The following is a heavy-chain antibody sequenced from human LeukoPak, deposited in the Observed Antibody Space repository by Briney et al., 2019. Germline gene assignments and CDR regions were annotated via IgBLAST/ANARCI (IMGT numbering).Heavy chain of an antibody. Sequence: PGTSLRLSCAASGFTFSAYAMHWVRQAPGKGQEWVAVISYDGSNKHYADSVKGRFTISGDKSKDTLYLQMKSLRPEDTAVYYCARGPGPIAGAKNPFDIWGQGTMVTVSS. D-gene: IGHD1-26*01. CDR3: ARGPGPIAGAKNPFDI. J-gene: IGHJ3*02. CDR2: ISYDGSNK. CDR1: GFTFSAYA. V-gene: IGHV3-30*01.